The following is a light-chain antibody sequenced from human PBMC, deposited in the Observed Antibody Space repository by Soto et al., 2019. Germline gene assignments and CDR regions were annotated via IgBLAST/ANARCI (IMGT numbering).Light chain of an antibody. CDR2: DVS. Sequence: QSALTQPASVSGSPGQSITISCTGTSSDVGGYNYVSWYQQHPGKAPKLMIYDVSHRPSGASHRFSGSKSGNTASLTISGLQAEDEADYYCSSYATSSTLVFGAGTKVTVL. V-gene: IGLV2-14*01. CDR1: SSDVGGYNY. CDR3: SSYATSSTLV. J-gene: IGLJ1*01.